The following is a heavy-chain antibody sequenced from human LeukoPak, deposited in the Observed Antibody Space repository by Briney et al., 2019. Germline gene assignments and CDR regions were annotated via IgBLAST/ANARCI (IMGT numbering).Heavy chain of an antibody. V-gene: IGHV3-23*01. CDR2: ITGSHGRT. CDR3: TKDPNGDYVGAFDP. D-gene: IGHD4-17*01. Sequence: GGSLRLSCAASGFTFSSFAMTWVRRAPGKGLKWVSSITGSHGRTYNTDSVKGRFTISRDNSQNTLYLQMNSLTAEDTAVYYCTKDPNGDYVGAFDPWGQGTLVTVSS. CDR1: GFTFSSFA. J-gene: IGHJ5*02.